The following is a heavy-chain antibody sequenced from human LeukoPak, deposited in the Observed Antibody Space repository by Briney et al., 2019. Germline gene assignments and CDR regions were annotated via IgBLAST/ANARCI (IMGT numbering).Heavy chain of an antibody. V-gene: IGHV4-31*03. J-gene: IGHJ3*02. CDR2: IYYSGST. Sequence: PSETLSLTCTVSGGSISSGGYYWSWIRQHPGKGLEWIGYIYYSGSTYYNPSLKSRVTISVDTSKNQFSLKLSSVTAADTAVYYCARVSRDSSGYSDAFDIWGQGTMVTVSS. D-gene: IGHD3-22*01. CDR3: ARVSRDSSGYSDAFDI. CDR1: GGSISSGGYY.